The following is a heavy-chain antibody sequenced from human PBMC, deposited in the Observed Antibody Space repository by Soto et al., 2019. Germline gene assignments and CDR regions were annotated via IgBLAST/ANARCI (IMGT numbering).Heavy chain of an antibody. CDR2: ISYDGSNK. V-gene: IGHV3-30-3*01. CDR1: GFTFSSYA. J-gene: IGHJ2*01. CDR3: ARPLWRDDYNWGYFDL. D-gene: IGHD4-4*01. Sequence: QVQLVESGGGVVQPGRSLRLSCAASGFTFSSYAMHWVRQAPGKGLEWVAVISYDGSNKYYADSVKGRFTISRDNSKNXLYLQMNSLRGEDTAVYYCARPLWRDDYNWGYFDLWGRGTLVTVSS.